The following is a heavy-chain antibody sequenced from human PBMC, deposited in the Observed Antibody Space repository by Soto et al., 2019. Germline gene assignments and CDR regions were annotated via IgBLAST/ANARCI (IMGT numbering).Heavy chain of an antibody. D-gene: IGHD6-19*01. V-gene: IGHV4-59*02. CDR2: MHYTGFS. J-gene: IGHJ6*02. CDR1: GYSVTSHY. CDR3: ATKTGGGWEDGMDV. Sequence: PSETLSLTCSFSGYSVTSHYLTWIRQSPEKGLEWIGYMHYTGFSHYNPSLKSRLTISVDRSKNQFTLQLTSVTVADTAVYYCATKTGGGWEDGMDVWGQGTTVTVSS.